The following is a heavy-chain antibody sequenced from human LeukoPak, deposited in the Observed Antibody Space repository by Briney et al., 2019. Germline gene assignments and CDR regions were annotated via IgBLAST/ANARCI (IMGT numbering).Heavy chain of an antibody. J-gene: IGHJ6*03. CDR2: ISAYNGNT. CDR3: ARVRIYYYYMDV. V-gene: IGHV1-18*01. D-gene: IGHD2/OR15-2a*01. CDR1: GYTLTSNA. Sequence: ASVKVSCKASGYTLTSNALGWVRQAPGQGLEWMGWISAYNGNTNYAQKLQGRVTMTTDTSTSTAYMELRSLRSDDTAVYYCARVRIYYYYMDVWGKGTTVTVSS.